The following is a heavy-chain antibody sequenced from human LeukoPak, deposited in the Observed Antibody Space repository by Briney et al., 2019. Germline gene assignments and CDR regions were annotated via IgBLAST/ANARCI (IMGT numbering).Heavy chain of an antibody. Sequence: SETLSLTCTVSGGSISSSSYYWGWIRQPPGKGLEWIGSIYYSGSTYYNPSLKSRVTISVDTSKNQFSLKLSSVTAADTAVYYCARYPTAMVSFDYWGQGTLVTVSP. CDR2: IYYSGST. CDR1: GGSISSSSYY. J-gene: IGHJ4*02. V-gene: IGHV4-39*01. D-gene: IGHD5-18*01. CDR3: ARYPTAMVSFDY.